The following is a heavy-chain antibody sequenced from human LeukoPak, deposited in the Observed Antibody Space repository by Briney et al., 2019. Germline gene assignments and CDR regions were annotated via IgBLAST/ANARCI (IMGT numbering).Heavy chain of an antibody. Sequence: GGSLRLSCAASGFTFNNYAMSWVRQAPGKGLEWVSAISDSGSSTNYADSVHGRFTISRDNSKNTLYLQMNSLGAEDTAVSSCERTSAYGWPYYFDYWGQGTLVTVSS. CDR2: ISDSGSST. CDR1: GFTFNNYA. D-gene: IGHD2-8*02. J-gene: IGHJ4*02. V-gene: IGHV3-23*01. CDR3: ERTSAYGWPYYFDY.